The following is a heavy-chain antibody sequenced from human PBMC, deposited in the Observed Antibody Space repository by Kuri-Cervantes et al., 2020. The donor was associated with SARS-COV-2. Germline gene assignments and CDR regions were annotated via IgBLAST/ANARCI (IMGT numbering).Heavy chain of an antibody. CDR2: IWYDGSNK. J-gene: IGHJ4*02. CDR1: GFTFSSYG. V-gene: IGHV3-33*01. CDR3: ARYCTSISCESAIDF. D-gene: IGHD2-2*01. Sequence: LSLTCAASGFTFSSYGMHWVRQAPGKGLEWVAVIWYDGSNKYYADSVKGRFTISRDNTKNSLYLQMDSLTAEDTAVYYCARYCTSISCESAIDFWGQGTLVTVSS.